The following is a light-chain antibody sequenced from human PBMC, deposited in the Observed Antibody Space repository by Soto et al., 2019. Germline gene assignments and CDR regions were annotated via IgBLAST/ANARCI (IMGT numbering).Light chain of an antibody. Sequence: EIVMTQSPVTLSVSPGERVTLSCRASESVSSNLAWYQQKPGQAPRLLIYGASTRAPDIPARFSGSGSGTEFTLTISSLQSEDFAVYYCQQYNNGYTFGQGTKLEIK. V-gene: IGKV3-15*01. CDR2: GAS. J-gene: IGKJ2*01. CDR1: ESVSSN. CDR3: QQYNNGYT.